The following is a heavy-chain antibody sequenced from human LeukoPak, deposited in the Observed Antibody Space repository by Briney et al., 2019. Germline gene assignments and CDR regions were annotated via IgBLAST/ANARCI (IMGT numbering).Heavy chain of an antibody. CDR3: AREDSMIVVAGFDY. V-gene: IGHV1-69*05. Sequence: SVKVSCKASGGTFSSYAISWVRQAPGQGLEWMGRIIPIFGTANYAQKFQGRVTITTDESTSTAYMELSSMRSQDTAGYYCAREDSMIVVAGFDYWGQGTLVTVSS. CDR2: IIPIFGTA. CDR1: GGTFSSYA. J-gene: IGHJ4*02. D-gene: IGHD3-22*01.